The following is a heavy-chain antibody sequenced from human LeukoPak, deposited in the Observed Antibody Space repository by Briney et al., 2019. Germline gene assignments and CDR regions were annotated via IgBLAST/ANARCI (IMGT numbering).Heavy chain of an antibody. D-gene: IGHD6-6*01. CDR3: AREEHSSSSWGVWFDP. J-gene: IGHJ5*02. V-gene: IGHV4-4*07. CDR2: IYTSGST. Sequence: SETLSLTCTVSGGSISSYYWSWIRQPAGKGLEWIGRIYTSGSTNYNPSLKSRVTMSVDTSKNQFSLKLSSVTAADTAVYYCAREEHSSSSWGVWFDPWGQGTLVTVSS. CDR1: GGSISSYY.